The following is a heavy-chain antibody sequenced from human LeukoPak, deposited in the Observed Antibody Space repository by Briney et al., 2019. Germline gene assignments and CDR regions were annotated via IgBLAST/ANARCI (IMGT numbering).Heavy chain of an antibody. CDR2: VNTDGSGI. CDR3: ARDRLYYYYGSGPSYYMDV. CDR1: GFTFSSYW. Sequence: PGGSLRLSCAASGFTFSSYWMHWVRQAPGKELVWVSRVNTDGSGIRYADSVKGRFTISRDNAKNTLYLQMNSLRAEDTAVYYCARDRLYYYYGSGPSYYMDVWGKGTTVTVSS. D-gene: IGHD3-10*01. V-gene: IGHV3-74*01. J-gene: IGHJ6*03.